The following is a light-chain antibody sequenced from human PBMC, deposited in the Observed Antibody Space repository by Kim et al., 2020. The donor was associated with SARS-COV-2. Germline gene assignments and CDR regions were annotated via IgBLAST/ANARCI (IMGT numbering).Light chain of an antibody. CDR1: SSNIGAGYD. CDR2: SNS. V-gene: IGLV1-40*01. J-gene: IGLJ3*02. CDR3: QSYDTSLTGRV. Sequence: QSVLTQPPSVSGAPGQRITISCTGSSSNIGAGYDVHWYQQFPGTAPKLLVYSNSHRPSGVPDRFSGSQSGSSASLVITGLQAEDEADYYCQSYDTSLTGRVFGGGTRLSVL.